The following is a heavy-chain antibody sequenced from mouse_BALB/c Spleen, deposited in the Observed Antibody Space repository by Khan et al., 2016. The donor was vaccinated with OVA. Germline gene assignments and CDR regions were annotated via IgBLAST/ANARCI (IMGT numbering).Heavy chain of an antibody. CDR2: ISSGGTYT. CDR3: VRDYYGSSYEDH. D-gene: IGHD1-1*01. Sequence: EVKLEESGGTLVKPGGSLKLSCAASGFTFSSYAMSWVRQTPEKRLEWVATISSGGTYTYYPDSVKGRFTISRDNAKNTLYLQMSSLRSADTAMYYCVRDYYGSSYEDHWGQGTTRTVSS. V-gene: IGHV5-9-3*01. CDR1: GFTFSSYA. J-gene: IGHJ2*01.